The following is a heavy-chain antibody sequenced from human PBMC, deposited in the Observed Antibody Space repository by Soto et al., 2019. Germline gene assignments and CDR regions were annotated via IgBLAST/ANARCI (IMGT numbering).Heavy chain of an antibody. CDR2: ISSDGSNK. CDR1: GFTFSNYA. D-gene: IGHD3-16*01. V-gene: IGHV3-30-3*01. J-gene: IGHJ6*02. CDR3: AEGGQTFRRGVFHYYGMDV. Sequence: QVQLVESGGGVVQPGKTLRLSCAASGFTFSNYAMHWVRQTPGKGLEWVAVISSDGSNKIYADSVKGRFTISRDNSKNTLSLQMSSERRDDTAVYYCAEGGQTFRRGVFHYYGMDVWGQGTTVTVSS.